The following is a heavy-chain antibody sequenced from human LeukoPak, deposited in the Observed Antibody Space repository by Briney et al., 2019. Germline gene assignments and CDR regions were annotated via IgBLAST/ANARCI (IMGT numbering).Heavy chain of an antibody. CDR3: ATGGNSAYDFDY. Sequence: PGGSLRLSCAASGFTFSSYSMNWVRQAPGKGLEWVSSISSSSSYISYADSVKGRFTISRDNAKNSLYLQMNSLRAEDTAVYYCATGGNSAYDFDYWGQGTLVTVSS. CDR1: GFTFSSYS. CDR2: ISSSSSYI. V-gene: IGHV3-21*01. J-gene: IGHJ4*02. D-gene: IGHD4-23*01.